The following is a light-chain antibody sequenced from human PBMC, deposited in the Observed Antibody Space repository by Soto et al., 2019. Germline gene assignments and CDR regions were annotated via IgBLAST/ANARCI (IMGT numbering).Light chain of an antibody. CDR2: GNS. CDR1: SSNIGAGYD. V-gene: IGLV1-40*01. J-gene: IGLJ1*01. Sequence: QSALTRPPSVSGAPGQRVTISCTGSSSNIGAGYDVHWYQQLPATAPKLLIYGNSNRPSGVPDRFSGSKSGTSASLAITGLQAEDEADYYCQSYDSSLSGSYVFGTGTKVTVL. CDR3: QSYDSSLSGSYV.